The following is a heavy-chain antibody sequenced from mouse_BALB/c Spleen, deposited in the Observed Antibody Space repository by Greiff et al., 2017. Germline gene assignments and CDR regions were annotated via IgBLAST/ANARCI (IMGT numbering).Heavy chain of an antibody. V-gene: IGHV1S22*01. CDR1: GYTFTSYW. Sequence: LQESGAELVRPGASVKLSCKASGYTFTSYWMHWVKQRPGQGLEWIGNIYPGSGSTNYDEKFKSKATLTVDTSSSTAYMQLSSLTSEDSAVYYCTRLPFDYWGQGTTLTVSS. CDR2: IYPGSGST. J-gene: IGHJ2*01. CDR3: TRLPFDY.